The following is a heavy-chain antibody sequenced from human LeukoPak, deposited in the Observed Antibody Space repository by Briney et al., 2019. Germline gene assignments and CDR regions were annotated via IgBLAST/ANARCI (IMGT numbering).Heavy chain of an antibody. D-gene: IGHD6-19*01. J-gene: IGHJ5*02. Sequence: SVKVSCKASGGTFSSYAISWVRPAPGQGLEWMGRIIPILGIANYAQKFQGRVTSTADKSTSTAYMELSSLRSEDTAVYYCASVLSGIAVAGSFDPWGQRTLVSVSS. CDR2: IIPILGIA. V-gene: IGHV1-69*04. CDR1: GGTFSSYA. CDR3: ASVLSGIAVAGSFDP.